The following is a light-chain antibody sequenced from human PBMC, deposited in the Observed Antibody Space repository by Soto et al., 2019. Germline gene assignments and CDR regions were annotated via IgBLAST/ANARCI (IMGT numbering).Light chain of an antibody. CDR2: DVS. J-gene: IGLJ1*01. Sequence: QSALTQPASVSGSPGQSITISCTGTSSDVGGYNYVSWYQQHPGKVPKLMIYDVSIRPSGVSNRFSGSKSGNTASLTISGLQAVDEADYYCCSYTGSSTYVFGTGTKVTVL. CDR1: SSDVGGYNY. CDR3: CSYTGSSTYV. V-gene: IGLV2-14*03.